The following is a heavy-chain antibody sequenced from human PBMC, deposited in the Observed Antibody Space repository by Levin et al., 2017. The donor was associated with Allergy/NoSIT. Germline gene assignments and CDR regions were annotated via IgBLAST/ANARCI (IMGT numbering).Heavy chain of an antibody. J-gene: IGHJ6*02. CDR2: IIPIFGTA. D-gene: IGHD1-14*01. CDR3: ARDASGWAGMDV. CDR1: GGTFSSYA. Sequence: SVKVSCKASGGTFSSYAISWVRQAPGQGLEWMGGIIPIFGTANYAQKFQGRVTITADESTSTAYMELSSLRSEDTAVYYCARDASGWAGMDVWGQGTTVTVSS. V-gene: IGHV1-69*13.